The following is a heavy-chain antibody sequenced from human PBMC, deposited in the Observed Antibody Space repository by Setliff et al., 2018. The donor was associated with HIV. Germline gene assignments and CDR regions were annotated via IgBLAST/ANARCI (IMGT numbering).Heavy chain of an antibody. CDR2: ISSSGFNI. V-gene: IGHV3-21*01. Sequence: GGSLRLSCAASGFTFSYGMNWVRQAPGKGLEWVSSISSSGFNIYYAASAKGRFTISRDNAKKSLYLQMDSLRAEDTAVYYCARSYYGSTTSYGMDVWGQGTTVTVSS. D-gene: IGHD3-10*01. CDR3: ARSYYGSTTSYGMDV. J-gene: IGHJ6*02. CDR1: GFTFSYG.